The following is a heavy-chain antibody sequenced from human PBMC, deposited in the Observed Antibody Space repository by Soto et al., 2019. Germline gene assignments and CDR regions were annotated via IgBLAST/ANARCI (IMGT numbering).Heavy chain of an antibody. V-gene: IGHV4-39*01. J-gene: IGHJ4*02. Sequence: PSETLSLTCTVSGGSISSSSYYWGWIRQPPGKGLEWIGSIYYSGSTYYNPSLKSRVTISVDTSKNQFSLTVTSVIAADTAVYYCARRIVATEPFAYWGQGTLVTVSS. D-gene: IGHD5-12*01. CDR2: IYYSGST. CDR3: ARRIVATEPFAY. CDR1: GGSISSSSYY.